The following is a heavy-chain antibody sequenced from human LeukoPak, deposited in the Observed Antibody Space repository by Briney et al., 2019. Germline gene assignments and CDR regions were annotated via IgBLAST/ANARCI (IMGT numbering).Heavy chain of an antibody. J-gene: IGHJ4*02. CDR1: GFTVTDYA. V-gene: IGHV3-23*01. CDR3: AKDRSIGTYYTFDH. D-gene: IGHD1-26*01. CDR2: ISASGGMT. Sequence: GGSLRLSCAASGFTVTDYAMTWVRQAPGKGLEWVSSISASGGMTYYADSVKGRFTVSRDNSKNSLYLQMNSLTAADTAVYYCAKDRSIGTYYTFDHWGQGTLVTVSS.